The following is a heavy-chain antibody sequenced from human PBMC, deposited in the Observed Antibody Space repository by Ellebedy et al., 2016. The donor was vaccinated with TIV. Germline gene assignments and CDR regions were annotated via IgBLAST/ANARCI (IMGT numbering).Heavy chain of an antibody. D-gene: IGHD6-13*01. V-gene: IGHV1-46*01. Sequence: ASVKVSCKASGYTFTSYDINWVRQAPGQGLEWMGIINPSGGSTSYAQKFQGRVTMTRDTSTSTVYMELSSLRSEDTAVYYCASLTHSSSWYGENYYFDYWGQGTLVTVSS. J-gene: IGHJ4*02. CDR2: INPSGGST. CDR1: GYTFTSYD. CDR3: ASLTHSSSWYGENYYFDY.